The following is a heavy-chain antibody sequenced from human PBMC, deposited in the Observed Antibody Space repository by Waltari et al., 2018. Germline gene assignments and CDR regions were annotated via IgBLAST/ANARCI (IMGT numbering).Heavy chain of an antibody. V-gene: IGHV4-39*07. Sequence: QVQLQESGPGLVKPSETLSLTCTVSGGSISSRSYSWGWIRQPPGKGLEWIGSIYYSGSTYYNPSLKSRVTISVDTSKNQFSLKLSSVTAADTAVYYCARGGKGPGAFDIWGQGTMVTVSS. J-gene: IGHJ3*02. CDR2: IYYSGST. D-gene: IGHD3-16*01. CDR1: GGSISSRSYS. CDR3: ARGGKGPGAFDI.